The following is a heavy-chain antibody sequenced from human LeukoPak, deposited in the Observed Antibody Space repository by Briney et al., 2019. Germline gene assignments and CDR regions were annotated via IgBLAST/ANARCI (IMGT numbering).Heavy chain of an antibody. V-gene: IGHV3-23*01. Sequence: GGSLRLSCAASRFTLSGYVMNWVRQSPGKGLEWVSDIRGSGGSTYYADSVKGRFTISRDNSKNTLYLQMNSLRAEDTAVYYCAKGYDINYFDYWGQGTLVTVSS. CDR1: RFTLSGYV. J-gene: IGHJ4*02. D-gene: IGHD3-9*01. CDR2: IRGSGGST. CDR3: AKGYDINYFDY.